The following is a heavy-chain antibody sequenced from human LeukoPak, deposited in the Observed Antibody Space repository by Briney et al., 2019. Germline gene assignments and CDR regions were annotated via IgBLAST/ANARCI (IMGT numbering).Heavy chain of an antibody. V-gene: IGHV1-18*01. Sequence: ASVKVSCKASGYTFTSYGISWVRQAPGQGLEWMGWISAYNGNTNYAQKLQGRVTMTTDTSTSTAYMELRSLRSDDTAVYYCARDPGLGITGTNWFDPWGQGTLVTVSS. CDR1: GYTFTSYG. J-gene: IGHJ5*02. CDR3: ARDPGLGITGTNWFDP. D-gene: IGHD1/OR15-1a*01. CDR2: ISAYNGNT.